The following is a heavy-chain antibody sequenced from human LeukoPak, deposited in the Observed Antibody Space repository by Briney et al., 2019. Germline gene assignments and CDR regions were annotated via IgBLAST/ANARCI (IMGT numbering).Heavy chain of an antibody. CDR3: ARVRDGWFDP. J-gene: IGHJ5*02. Sequence: ASVKVSCKASGGTFSSYAISWVRQAPGQELEWMGGIIPIFGTANYAQKFQGRVTITADESTSTAYMELSSLRSEDTAVYYCARVRDGWFDPWGQGTLVTVSS. CDR1: GGTFSSYA. V-gene: IGHV1-69*01. CDR2: IIPIFGTA. D-gene: IGHD3-10*01.